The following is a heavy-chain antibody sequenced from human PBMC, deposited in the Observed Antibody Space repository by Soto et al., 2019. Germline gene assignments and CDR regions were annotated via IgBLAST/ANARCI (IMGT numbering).Heavy chain of an antibody. CDR3: ARGQEGVVATH. D-gene: IGHD5-12*01. CDR1: GGSLSGYY. Sequence: QVQLQQWGAGLLKPSETLSLNCAVNGGSLSGYYWSWIRQPPGKGLEWIGEIKDGGRTNYSPSLKSRDTISSDTSNNQFSLRLYSVNAADTGVYYCARGQEGVVATHWDQGTLVTVSS. CDR2: IKDGGRT. J-gene: IGHJ4*02. V-gene: IGHV4-34*01.